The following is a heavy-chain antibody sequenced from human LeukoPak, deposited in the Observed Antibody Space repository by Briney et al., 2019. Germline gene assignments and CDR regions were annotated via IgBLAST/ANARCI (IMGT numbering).Heavy chain of an antibody. CDR1: GGSISSYY. V-gene: IGHV4-59*01. J-gene: IGHJ6*03. CDR3: ARRYGDYVWDYYYMDV. CDR2: IYYSGST. Sequence: PSETLSLTCTVSGGSISSYYWSWIRQPPGKGLEWIGYIYYSGSTNYNPSLKSRVTISVDTSKNQFSLKLSSVTAADTAVYYCARRYGDYVWDYYYMDVWGKGTTVTVSS. D-gene: IGHD4-17*01.